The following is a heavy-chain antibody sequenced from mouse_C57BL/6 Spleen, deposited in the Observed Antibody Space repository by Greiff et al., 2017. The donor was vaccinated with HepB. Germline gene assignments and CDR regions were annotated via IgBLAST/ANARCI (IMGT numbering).Heavy chain of an antibody. D-gene: IGHD2-12*01. V-gene: IGHV1-54*01. Sequence: QVHVKQSGAELVRPGTSVKVSCKASGYAFTNYLIEWVKQRPGQGLEWIGVINPGSGGTNYNEKFKGKATLTADKSSSTAYMQLSSLTSEDSAVYFCARSLVSRWYFDVWGTGTTVTVSS. CDR2: INPGSGGT. J-gene: IGHJ1*03. CDR3: ARSLVSRWYFDV. CDR1: GYAFTNYL.